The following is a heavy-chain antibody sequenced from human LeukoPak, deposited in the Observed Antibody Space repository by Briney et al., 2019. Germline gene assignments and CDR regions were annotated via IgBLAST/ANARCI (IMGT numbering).Heavy chain of an antibody. Sequence: SETLSLTCTVSGASISNSNYYWGWIRQPPGKGLEWIGNIYYGGSTYYNPSLKSRVTISVDRSKNQFSLKLSSVTAADTAVYYCARGGSSWFNIDYWGQGTLVTVSS. V-gene: IGHV4-39*07. CDR1: GASISNSNYY. CDR3: ARGGSSWFNIDY. D-gene: IGHD6-13*01. J-gene: IGHJ4*02. CDR2: IYYGGST.